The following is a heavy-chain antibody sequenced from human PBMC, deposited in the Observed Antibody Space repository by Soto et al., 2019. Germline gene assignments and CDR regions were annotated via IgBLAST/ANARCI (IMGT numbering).Heavy chain of an antibody. D-gene: IGHD6-19*01. CDR1: GYSFTSYW. V-gene: IGHV5-51*01. CDR3: ARHVLVAGYYYYGMDV. J-gene: IGHJ6*02. CDR2: IYPGDSDT. Sequence: PGESLKISCKGSGYSFTSYWIGRVRQMPGKGLEWMGIIYPGDSDTRYSPSFQGQVTISADKSISTAYLQWSSLKASDTAMYYCARHVLVAGYYYYGMDVWGQGTTVTVSS.